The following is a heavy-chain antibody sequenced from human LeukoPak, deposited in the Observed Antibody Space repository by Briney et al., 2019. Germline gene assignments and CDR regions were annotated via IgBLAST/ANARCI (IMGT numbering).Heavy chain of an antibody. D-gene: IGHD6-13*01. CDR2: IYHSGST. CDR3: AQAGAYSSSWYGY. V-gene: IGHV4-30-2*01. Sequence: PSQTLSLTCAVPGGSISSGGYSWSWIRQPPGKGLEWIGYIYHSGSTYYNPSLKSRVTISVDKSKNQFSLRLSSVTAADTAVYYCAQAGAYSSSWYGYWGQGTLVTVSS. J-gene: IGHJ4*02. CDR1: GGSISSGGYS.